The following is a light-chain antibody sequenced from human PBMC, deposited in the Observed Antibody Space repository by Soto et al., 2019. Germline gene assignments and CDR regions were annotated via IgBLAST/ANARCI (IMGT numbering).Light chain of an antibody. CDR3: QQYNNWPPWT. Sequence: EIVMTQSPATLSVSPGERATLSCRASQSVSSNLAWYQQKPGQAPGLLFYGASTRATGIPARFSGSGSGTDFTLTISSLQSEDFAIYYCQQYNNWPPWTFGQGTKVEIK. J-gene: IGKJ1*01. CDR2: GAS. CDR1: QSVSSN. V-gene: IGKV3-15*01.